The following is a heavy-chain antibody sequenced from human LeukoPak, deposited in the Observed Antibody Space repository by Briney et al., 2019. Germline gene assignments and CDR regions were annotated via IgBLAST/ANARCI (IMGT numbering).Heavy chain of an antibody. J-gene: IGHJ4*02. D-gene: IGHD5-18*01. CDR2: IYYSGST. CDR3: ARAGYSYGSFGY. V-gene: IGHV4-31*03. Sequence: SETLSLTCTVSGGSISSGGYYWSWIRQHPGKGLEWIGYIYYSGSTYYNPSLKSRVTISVDTSKNQFSLKLSSVTAADTAVYYCARAGYSYGSFGYWGQGTLVTVSS. CDR1: GGSISSGGYY.